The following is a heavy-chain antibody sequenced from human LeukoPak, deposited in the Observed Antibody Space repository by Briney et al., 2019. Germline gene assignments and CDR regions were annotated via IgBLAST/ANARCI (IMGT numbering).Heavy chain of an antibody. CDR2: MNPNSGGT. D-gene: IGHD2-21*02. CDR1: GYTFTDYY. Sequence: GASVKVSCKASGYTFTDYYMHWVRQAPGQGLEWMGWMNPNSGGTNYAQKFQGRVTMTRDTSISTAYMELSRLGSDDTAVYYCAKAVVTATKYYYYYMDVWGKGTTVTVSS. CDR3: AKAVVTATKYYYYYMDV. V-gene: IGHV1-2*02. J-gene: IGHJ6*03.